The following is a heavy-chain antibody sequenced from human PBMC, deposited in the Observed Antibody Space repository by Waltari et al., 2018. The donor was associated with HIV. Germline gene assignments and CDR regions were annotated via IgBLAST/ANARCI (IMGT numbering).Heavy chain of an antibody. V-gene: IGHV1-2*06. CDR3: ARGEDVSLTSIPPGYRFDF. D-gene: IGHD2-21*02. J-gene: IGHJ4*02. Sequence: VHLVQSGADFQRPGASVDVSCEASGYTFTASSIPSGRQAPGQGLQWMGRLNGNTGDTNLAPNFQGRVTMTRDTSVNTAYMELRSLNSNDTAIYYCARGEDVSLTSIPPGYRFDFWGVGSAVTVSS. CDR1: GYTFTASS. CDR2: LNGNTGDT.